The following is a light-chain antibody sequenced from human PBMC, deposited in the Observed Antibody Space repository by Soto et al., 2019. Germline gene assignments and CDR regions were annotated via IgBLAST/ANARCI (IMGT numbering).Light chain of an antibody. CDR3: YQYYYWPPWT. V-gene: IGKV3-15*01. CDR1: QRVILN. J-gene: IGKJ1*01. CDR2: VLS. Sequence: IVMTQSPSTLSFSPGERATLFFMAIQRVILNLALHQQKPGQAPRLLIYVLSTRATGVPARFSGSGSRTGFTLTITSPQSEDSAGYHWYQYYYWPPWTFCQGTKVDIK.